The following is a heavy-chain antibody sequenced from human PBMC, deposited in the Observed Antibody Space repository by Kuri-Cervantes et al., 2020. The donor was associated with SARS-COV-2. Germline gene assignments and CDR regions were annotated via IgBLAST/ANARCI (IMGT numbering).Heavy chain of an antibody. V-gene: IGHV3-13*04. Sequence: GESLKISCAASGFTSSSYDMHWVRQATGKGLEWVSAIGTAGDTYYPGSVKGRFTISRENAKNSLYLQMNSLRAGDTAVYYCARGYYDSSGYPLGWYFDPWGRGTLVTVSS. J-gene: IGHJ2*01. CDR2: IGTAGDT. CDR1: GFTSSSYD. CDR3: ARGYYDSSGYPLGWYFDP. D-gene: IGHD3-22*01.